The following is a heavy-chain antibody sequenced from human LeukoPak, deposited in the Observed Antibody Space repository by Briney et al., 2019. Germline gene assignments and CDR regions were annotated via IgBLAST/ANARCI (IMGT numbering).Heavy chain of an antibody. CDR1: GYTFTSCA. D-gene: IGHD2-2*01. V-gene: IGHV1-3*01. J-gene: IGHJ5*02. CDR2: INAGNGNT. Sequence: ASVKVFCNSSGYTFTSCAMHWVSQAPGQRREGVGGINAGNGNTKYSQKFQGRVTITRDTSASTAYMELSSLRSEDTAVYYCTRRVRWTGVYCSSTSCYGGMGNWFDPWGQGTLVTVYS. CDR3: TRRVRWTGVYCSSTSCYGGMGNWFDP.